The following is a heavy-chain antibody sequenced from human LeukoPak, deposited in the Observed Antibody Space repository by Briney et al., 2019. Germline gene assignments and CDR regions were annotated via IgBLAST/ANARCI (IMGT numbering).Heavy chain of an antibody. CDR1: GFTFSGSD. D-gene: IGHD6-19*01. Sequence: GGSLRLSCAASGFTFSGSDIHWVRQASGKGLEWVGRVQTKPKSYATPYAASLKGRFIISRDDSVNTAYLQMNSLRTEDTAVYYCTTYRSGHYWGQGILVTVSS. V-gene: IGHV3-73*01. CDR3: TTYRSGHY. J-gene: IGHJ4*02. CDR2: VQTKPKSYAT.